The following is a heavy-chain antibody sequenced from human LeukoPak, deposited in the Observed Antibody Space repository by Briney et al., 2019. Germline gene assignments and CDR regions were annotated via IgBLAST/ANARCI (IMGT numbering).Heavy chain of an antibody. Sequence: PSETLSLTCTVSGGSISSYYWSWIRQPPGKGLEWIGYIYYSGSTNYNPSLKSRVTISVDTSKNQFSLKLSSVTAADTAVYYCAREDNCSGGGCYSGGGWFDPWGQGTLVTVSS. CDR1: GGSISSYY. D-gene: IGHD2-15*01. V-gene: IGHV4-59*01. CDR2: IYYSGST. CDR3: AREDNCSGGGCYSGGGWFDP. J-gene: IGHJ5*02.